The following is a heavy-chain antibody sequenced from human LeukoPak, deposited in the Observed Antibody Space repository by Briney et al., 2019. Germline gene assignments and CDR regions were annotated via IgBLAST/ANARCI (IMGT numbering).Heavy chain of an antibody. Sequence: ASVKVSCKASGYMFTDYYIHWVRQAPGQGLEWMGWINPTTGGTNYAQKFQGRISVTRDTSISTTYLDVTGLRPDDTAVYYCARVSWELLNGFDYWGQGTLVTVSS. D-gene: IGHD1-26*01. CDR1: GYMFTDYY. V-gene: IGHV1-2*02. CDR3: ARVSWELLNGFDY. J-gene: IGHJ4*02. CDR2: INPTTGGT.